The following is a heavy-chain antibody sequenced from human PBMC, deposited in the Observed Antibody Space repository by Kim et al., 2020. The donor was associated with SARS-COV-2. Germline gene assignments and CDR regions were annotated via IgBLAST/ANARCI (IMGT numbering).Heavy chain of an antibody. CDR1: GFTFSSYP. CDR2: ISYDGSDK. CDR3: ARAGKVGATYWFDP. J-gene: IGHJ5*02. Sequence: GGSLRLSCAASGFTFSSYPMLCVRQAPGKWLEWVAVISYDGSDKYYADSVKGRFTISRDNSKNTLYLQMNSLRTEDTAVYYCARAGKVGATYWFDPWGQGTLVTVSS. V-gene: IGHV3-30*04. D-gene: IGHD1-26*01.